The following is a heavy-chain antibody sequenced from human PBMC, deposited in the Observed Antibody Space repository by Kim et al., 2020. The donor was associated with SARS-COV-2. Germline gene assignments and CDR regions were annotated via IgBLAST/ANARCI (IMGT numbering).Heavy chain of an antibody. J-gene: IGHJ6*02. CDR1: GFTFSSYS. V-gene: IGHV3-48*02. CDR2: ISSSSTI. Sequence: GGSLRLSCTASGFTFSSYSMNWVRQAPGKGLEWVSYISSSSTIYYVDSVKGRFTISRDNAKNSLYLQMNSLRDEDTAVYYCARDSRYYYYGMDVWGQGTTVTVSS. CDR3: ARDSRYYYYGMDV.